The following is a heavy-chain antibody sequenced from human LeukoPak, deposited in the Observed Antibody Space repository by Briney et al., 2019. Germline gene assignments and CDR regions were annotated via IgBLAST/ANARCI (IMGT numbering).Heavy chain of an antibody. CDR2: IYTSGST. J-gene: IGHJ4*02. D-gene: IGHD6-19*01. Sequence: SETLSLTCTVSGGSISSYYWSWIRQPAGKGLEWIGRIYTSGSTNFNPPLKSRVTMSVDPSKNQFSPKMNPVTARGPARYYCAGHKPGYNSGYNDYWGQGTLVTVSS. CDR3: AGHKPGYNSGYNDY. V-gene: IGHV4-4*07. CDR1: GGSISSYY.